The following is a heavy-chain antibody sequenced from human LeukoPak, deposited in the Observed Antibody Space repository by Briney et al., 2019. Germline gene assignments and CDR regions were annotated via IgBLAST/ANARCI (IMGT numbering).Heavy chain of an antibody. CDR3: AKEVVVSPLYYYYYYMDV. V-gene: IGHV3-23*01. CDR2: ISGSGGST. CDR1: GFTFSSYA. Sequence: GGSLRLSCAASGFTFSSYAMSWVRQAPGKGLEWVSAISGSGGSTYYADSVKGRFTISRDNSKNTLYLQMNSLRAEDTAVYYCAKEVVVSPLYYYYYYMDVWGKGTTVTVSS. D-gene: IGHD3-22*01. J-gene: IGHJ6*03.